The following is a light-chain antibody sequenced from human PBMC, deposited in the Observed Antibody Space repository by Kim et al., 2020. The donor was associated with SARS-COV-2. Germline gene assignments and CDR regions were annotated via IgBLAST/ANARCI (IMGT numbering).Light chain of an antibody. Sequence: EIVLTQSPGTLSLSPGERATHSCRASQSVSSSYLAWYQQKPGQAPRLLIYGASSRATGIPDRFSGSGSGTDFTLTISRLEPEDFAVYYCQQYGSSPYTFGQGTKLEI. CDR1: QSVSSSY. J-gene: IGKJ2*01. V-gene: IGKV3-20*01. CDR3: QQYGSSPYT. CDR2: GAS.